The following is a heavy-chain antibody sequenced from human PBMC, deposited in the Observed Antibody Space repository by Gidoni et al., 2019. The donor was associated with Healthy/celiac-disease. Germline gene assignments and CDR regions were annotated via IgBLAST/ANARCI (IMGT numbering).Heavy chain of an antibody. CDR3: ARARGARYSSSFDY. Sequence: QVQLVESGGGVVQPGRSLRLSCAASGFTLSSYGMPWVRQAPGKGLEWVAVIWYDGSNKYYADSVKGRFTISRDNSKNTLYLQMNSLRAEDTAVYYCARARGARYSSSFDYWGQGTLVTVSS. CDR2: IWYDGSNK. J-gene: IGHJ4*02. V-gene: IGHV3-33*01. CDR1: GFTLSSYG. D-gene: IGHD6-6*01.